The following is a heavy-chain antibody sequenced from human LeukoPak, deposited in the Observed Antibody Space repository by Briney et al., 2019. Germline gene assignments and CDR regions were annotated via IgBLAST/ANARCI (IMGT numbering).Heavy chain of an antibody. D-gene: IGHD3-22*01. CDR2: IDPSDSYT. V-gene: IGHV5-10-1*01. J-gene: IGHJ4*02. Sequence: GESLRISCKGSGYSFTSYWISWVCQMPGKGLEWMGRIDPSDSYTNYSPSFQGHVTISADKSISTAYLQWSSLKASDTAMYYCARSLDYYDSSGYPIDYWGQGTLVTVSS. CDR3: ARSLDYYDSSGYPIDY. CDR1: GYSFTSYW.